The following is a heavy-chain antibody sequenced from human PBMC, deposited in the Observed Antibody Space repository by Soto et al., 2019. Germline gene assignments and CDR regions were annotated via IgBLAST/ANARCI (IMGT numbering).Heavy chain of an antibody. CDR1: GFSFRSYS. CDR3: ARELEYCSNGVCYPHFDS. CDR2: ISSSSYTI. V-gene: IGHV3-48*04. Sequence: PGGSLRLSCAASGFSFRSYSMNWVRQAPGKGLEWLSDISSSSYTIYYADSVKGRFTISRDNAKNSLYLQMDSLRAEDTAVYYCARELEYCSNGVCYPHFDSWGQGTLVTVSS. D-gene: IGHD2-8*01. J-gene: IGHJ4*02.